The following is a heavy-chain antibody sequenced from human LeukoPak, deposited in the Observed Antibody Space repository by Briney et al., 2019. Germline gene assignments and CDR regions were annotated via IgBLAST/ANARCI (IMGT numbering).Heavy chain of an antibody. J-gene: IGHJ5*02. Sequence: ASVKVSCKASGYPFTTYGINWVRQAPGQGLEWMGWINTYNGNTNYAQKLQGRVTMTTDTSTSTAYMELRSLRSDDTAVYYCARDLPSNMVRGVIPNWFDPWGQGTLVTVSS. CDR3: ARDLPSNMVRGVIPNWFDP. CDR2: INTYNGNT. CDR1: GYPFTTYG. D-gene: IGHD3-10*01. V-gene: IGHV1-18*01.